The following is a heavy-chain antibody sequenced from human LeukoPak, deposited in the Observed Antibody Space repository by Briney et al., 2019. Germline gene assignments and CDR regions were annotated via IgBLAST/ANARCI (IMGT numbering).Heavy chain of an antibody. V-gene: IGHV3-7*01. CDR2: IRMDGGEQ. D-gene: IGHD5-24*01. CDR1: GFTFSSYW. J-gene: IGHJ4*02. CDR3: ARDKGYNSAY. Sequence: GGTLRLSCAASGFTFSSYWMTWVRQTPGKGLEWVANIRMDGGEQYYMDSVEGGFTNSTDNAKNSLYLQMYSLRPEDTAVYYCARDKGYNSAYWGRGTLVTVSS.